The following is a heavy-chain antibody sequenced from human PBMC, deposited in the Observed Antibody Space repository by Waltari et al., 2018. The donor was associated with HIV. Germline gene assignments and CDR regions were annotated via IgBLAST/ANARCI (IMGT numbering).Heavy chain of an antibody. J-gene: IGHJ4*02. Sequence: QLQLQESGPGLVKPSETLSLNCTVSGGSIRPSSSSWGLIRQPPGKGLEWIGSIYYSGSTYYNPSLKRRVTISADTSKNQFSLRLSSVTAADTAVYYCVRQEGIAVAAVMYYFDYWGQGTLVTVSS. CDR2: IYYSGST. V-gene: IGHV4-39*01. D-gene: IGHD6-19*01. CDR3: VRQEGIAVAAVMYYFDY. CDR1: GGSIRPSSSS.